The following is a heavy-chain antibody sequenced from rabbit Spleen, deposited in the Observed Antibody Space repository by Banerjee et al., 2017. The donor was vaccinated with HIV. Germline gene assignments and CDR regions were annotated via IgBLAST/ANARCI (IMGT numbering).Heavy chain of an antibody. CDR1: GFDFSAYG. D-gene: IGHD8-1*01. CDR2: TVGGGSTFGSA. V-gene: IGHV1S47*01. Sequence: QEQLVESGGGLVQPGGSLKLSCKASGFDFSAYGVSWVRQAPGKGLEWIACTVGGGSTFGSAYYANWVNGRFTISSDNAQNTVGLQLNSLTAADTATYFCARTGTSWSLNLWGPGTLVTVS. CDR3: ARTGTSWSLNL. J-gene: IGHJ4*01.